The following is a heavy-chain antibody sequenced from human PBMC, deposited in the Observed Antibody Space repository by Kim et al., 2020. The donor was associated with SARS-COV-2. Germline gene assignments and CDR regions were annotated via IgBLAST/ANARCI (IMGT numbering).Heavy chain of an antibody. D-gene: IGHD6-13*01. J-gene: IGHJ4*02. CDR2: ISYDGSNK. CDR3: AKDWNSWFSIDY. V-gene: IGHV3-30*18. CDR1: GFTFSSYG. Sequence: GGSLRLSCAASGFTFSSYGMHWVRQAPGKGLEWVAVISYDGSNKYYADSVKGRFTISRDNSKNTLYLQMNSLRAEDTAVYYCAKDWNSWFSIDYWGQGTLVTVSS.